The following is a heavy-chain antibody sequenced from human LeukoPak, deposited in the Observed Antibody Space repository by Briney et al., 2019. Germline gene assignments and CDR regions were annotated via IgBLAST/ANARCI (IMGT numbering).Heavy chain of an antibody. CDR2: ISGSGGST. D-gene: IGHD2-2*01. CDR3: AKGGSCYPNPGGSLNY. CDR1: GFTFSSYG. J-gene: IGHJ4*02. Sequence: GGSLRLSCAASGFTFSSYGMSWVRQAPGKGLEWVSAISGSGGSTYYADSVKGRFTISRDNSKNTLYLQMNSLRAEDTAVYSWAKGGSCYPNPGGSLNYGGRETLFTVSS. V-gene: IGHV3-23*01.